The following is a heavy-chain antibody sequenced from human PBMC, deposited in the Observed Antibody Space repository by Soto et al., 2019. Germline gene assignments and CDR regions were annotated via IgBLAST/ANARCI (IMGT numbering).Heavy chain of an antibody. D-gene: IGHD6-13*01. CDR3: ASPAEIDSIAAAGTFDY. V-gene: IGHV1-69*01. CDR2: ISPIFGTA. CDR1: GGTFSSYA. J-gene: IGHJ4*02. Sequence: QVQLVQSGAEVKKPGSSVKVSCKASGGTFSSYAISWVRQAPGQGLEWMGGISPIFGTANYAQKFQGRVTITADESTSTAYMELSSLRSEDTAVYYWASPAEIDSIAAAGTFDYWGQGTLVTVSS.